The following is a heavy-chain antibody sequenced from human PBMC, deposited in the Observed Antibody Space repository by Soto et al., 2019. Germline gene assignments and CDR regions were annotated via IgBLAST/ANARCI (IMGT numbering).Heavy chain of an antibody. Sequence: SETLSLTCAVSGGSISSSNWWSWVRQPPGKGLEWIGEIYHSGSTNYNPSLKSRVTISVDKSKNQFSLKLSSVTAADTAVYYCARLRGPYYYDSSGYSNDAFDIWGQGTMVTVSS. CDR1: GGSISSSNW. CDR3: ARLRGPYYYDSSGYSNDAFDI. J-gene: IGHJ3*02. CDR2: IYHSGST. V-gene: IGHV4-4*02. D-gene: IGHD3-22*01.